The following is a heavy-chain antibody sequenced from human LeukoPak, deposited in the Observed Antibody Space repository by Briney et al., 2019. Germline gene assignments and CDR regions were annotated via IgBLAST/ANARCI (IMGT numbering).Heavy chain of an antibody. V-gene: IGHV4-4*07. CDR1: GGSISSYY. D-gene: IGHD2-15*01. Sequence: SETLSLTCTVSGGSISSYYWSWIRQPAGKGLEWIGRIYTSGSTNYNPSLKSRVTMSVDTSKNQFSLKLSSVTAADTAVYYCARDPYCSGGSCYRGGYYYYMDVWGKGTTVTVSS. CDR2: IYTSGST. CDR3: ARDPYCSGGSCYRGGYYYYMDV. J-gene: IGHJ6*03.